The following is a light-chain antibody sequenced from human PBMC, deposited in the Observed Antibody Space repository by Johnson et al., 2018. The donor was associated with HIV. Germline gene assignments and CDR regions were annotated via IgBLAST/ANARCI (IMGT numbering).Light chain of an antibody. Sequence: QSVLTQPPSVSAAPGQKVTISCSGSSSNIGNNYVSWYQQLPGTAPKLLIYENNKRPSGIPDRFSGSKSGTSATLGIPGLQPGDEADYYCGTWDSSLSAGVFGTGTKCTVL. CDR3: GTWDSSLSAGV. CDR1: SSNIGNNY. V-gene: IGLV1-51*02. J-gene: IGLJ1*01. CDR2: ENN.